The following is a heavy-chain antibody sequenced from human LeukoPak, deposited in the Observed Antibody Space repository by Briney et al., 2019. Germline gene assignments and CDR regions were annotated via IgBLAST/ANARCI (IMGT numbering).Heavy chain of an antibody. V-gene: IGHV1-2*02. CDR2: IDPNSGGT. Sequence: ASVKVSCKASGYTFTGYYMHWVRQAPGQGLEWMGWIDPNSGGTNYAQKFQGRVTMTRDTSISTAYMELSRLRSDDTAVYYCARPYSSGQVRGGWYNWFDPWGQGTLVTVSS. CDR1: GYTFTGYY. CDR3: ARPYSSGQVRGGWYNWFDP. J-gene: IGHJ5*02. D-gene: IGHD6-19*01.